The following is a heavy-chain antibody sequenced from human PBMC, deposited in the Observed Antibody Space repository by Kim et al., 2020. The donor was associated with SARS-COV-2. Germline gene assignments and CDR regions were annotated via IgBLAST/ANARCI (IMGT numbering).Heavy chain of an antibody. CDR2: ISGSGDGT. CDR3: AKARSMAVVAAQNY. Sequence: GGSLRLSCTASGFTFSSYAMSWVRQAPGKGLEWVSAISGSGDGTYYADSVKGRFTISRDKSKNTGCLQMNSLRAEDAAVYYCAKARSMAVVAAQNYWGQGTLVTVSS. CDR1: GFTFSSYA. J-gene: IGHJ4*02. V-gene: IGHV3-23*01. D-gene: IGHD6-19*01.